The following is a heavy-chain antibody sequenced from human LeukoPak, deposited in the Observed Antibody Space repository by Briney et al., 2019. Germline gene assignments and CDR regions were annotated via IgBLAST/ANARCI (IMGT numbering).Heavy chain of an antibody. CDR1: GFMFSSNW. J-gene: IGHJ4*02. Sequence: TGGSLRLSCAASGFMFSSNWMSWVRQAPGKGLEWVSYISSSSSTIYYADSVKGRFTISRDNAKNSLYLQMNSLRAEDTAVYYCAKGGAAAGIDYFDYWGQGTLVTVSS. D-gene: IGHD6-13*01. V-gene: IGHV3-48*01. CDR2: ISSSSSTI. CDR3: AKGGAAAGIDYFDY.